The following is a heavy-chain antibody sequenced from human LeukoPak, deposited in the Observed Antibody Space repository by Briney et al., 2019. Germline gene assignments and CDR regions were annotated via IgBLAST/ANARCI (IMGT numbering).Heavy chain of an antibody. CDR2: INAGNGNT. Sequence: ASVKVSCKASGYTFTSYAMHWVRQAPGQRLEWMGWINAGNGNTKYSQKFQGRVTMTEDTSTDTAYMELSSLRSEDTAVYYCPILLWSGELSGNNDYWGQGTLVTVSS. CDR1: GYTFTSYA. CDR3: PILLWSGELSGNNDY. D-gene: IGHD3-10*01. J-gene: IGHJ4*02. V-gene: IGHV1-3*01.